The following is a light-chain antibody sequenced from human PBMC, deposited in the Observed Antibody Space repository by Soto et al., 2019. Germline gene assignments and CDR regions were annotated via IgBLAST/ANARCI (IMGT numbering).Light chain of an antibody. V-gene: IGLV2-8*01. CDR2: EVS. CDR1: SSDVGDYNY. J-gene: IGLJ2*01. Sequence: QSALTQPPSASGSLGQSVTIPCTGTSSDVGDYNYVSWYQQHPGKVPKFMIYEVSKRPSGVPDRFSGSKSGNTASLTVSGLQAEDEADYYCSSFAGSPVVFGGGTKLTVL. CDR3: SSFAGSPVV.